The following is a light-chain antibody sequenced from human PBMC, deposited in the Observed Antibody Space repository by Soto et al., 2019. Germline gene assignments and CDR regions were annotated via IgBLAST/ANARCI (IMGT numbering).Light chain of an antibody. CDR1: QSVRGNY. Sequence: EIVLTQSPGTLSLSSGERAIISCRASQSVRGNYLAWYQHKPGQGPGHLMYPASSRAVGIPDRFSGRESRTEFTLTVSRLEPEDFAVFLCLQYGESPVTFGQWTRLQIK. J-gene: IGKJ5*01. V-gene: IGKV3-20*01. CDR3: LQYGESPVT. CDR2: PAS.